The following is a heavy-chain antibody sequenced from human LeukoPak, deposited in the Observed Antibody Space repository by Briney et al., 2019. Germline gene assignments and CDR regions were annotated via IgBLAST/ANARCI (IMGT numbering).Heavy chain of an antibody. D-gene: IGHD5-18*01. CDR3: ARVVRTDTDMAYVDY. Sequence: GGSPRLSCAASGFTFSSYSMNWVRQAPGKGLEWVSSISSTSTFIYYGDSVTGRFTISRDNAKNSPYLQMNGLRAEDTAVIYCARVVRTDTDMAYVDYWGQGAVVSVSS. V-gene: IGHV3-21*01. CDR2: ISSTSTFI. CDR1: GFTFSSYS. J-gene: IGHJ4*02.